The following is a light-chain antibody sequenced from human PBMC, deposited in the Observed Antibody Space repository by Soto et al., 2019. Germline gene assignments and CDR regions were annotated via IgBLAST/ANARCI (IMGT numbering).Light chain of an antibody. CDR3: QQYNNWPLT. CDR2: GAS. Sequence: LVLPKSPPTLLLLQGEKATLSCGASQGVGSTLAWYQQKPGQAPRLLIYGASTRATGIPARFSGSGSGTEFTLTISSLQSEDFAVYYCQQYNNWPLTFGGGTKVEIK. V-gene: IGKV3-15*01. CDR1: QGVGST. J-gene: IGKJ4*01.